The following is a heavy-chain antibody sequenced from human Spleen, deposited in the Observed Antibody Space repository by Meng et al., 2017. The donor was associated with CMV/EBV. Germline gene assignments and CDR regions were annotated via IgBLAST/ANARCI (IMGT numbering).Heavy chain of an antibody. J-gene: IGHJ4*02. CDR3: AKGQLVRGFADY. Sequence: GESLKISCAASGFTFSSYAMSWVRQAPGKGLEWVSGISGSGGSTYYADSVKGRFTISRDNSKNTLYVQMNSLRAEDTAVYYCAKGQLVRGFADYWGQGTLVTVS. D-gene: IGHD6-6*01. CDR2: ISGSGGST. V-gene: IGHV3-23*01. CDR1: GFTFSSYA.